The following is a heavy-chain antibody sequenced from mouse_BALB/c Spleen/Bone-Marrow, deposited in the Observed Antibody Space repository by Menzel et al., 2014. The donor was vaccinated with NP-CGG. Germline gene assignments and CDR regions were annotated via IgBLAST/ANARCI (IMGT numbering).Heavy chain of an antibody. CDR1: GYAFSSYW. CDR2: IYPGDGDT. V-gene: IGHV1-80*01. CDR3: ARNSRAIVY. Sequence: VQGVESGAELVRPGSSVKISCKASGYAFSSYWMNWVKQRPGQGLEWIGQIYPGDGDTNYKGESKGKATQTADKSSSIAYMLLSGQTSEDSAVYFCARNSRAIVYWGQGTSVTVSS. J-gene: IGHJ4*01.